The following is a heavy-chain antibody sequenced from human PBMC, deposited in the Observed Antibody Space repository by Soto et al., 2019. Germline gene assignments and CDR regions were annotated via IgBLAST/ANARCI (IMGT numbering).Heavy chain of an antibody. CDR1: GFTFSSYG. CDR2: IKQDGSEK. J-gene: IGHJ3*02. CDR3: ARDLGSSWYDAFDI. Sequence: GGSLRLSCAASGFTFSSYGMHWVRQAPGKGLEWVANIKQDGSEKYYVDSVKGRFTISRDNAKNSLYLQMNSLRAEDTAVYYCARDLGSSWYDAFDIWGQGTMVTVSS. D-gene: IGHD6-13*01. V-gene: IGHV3-7*01.